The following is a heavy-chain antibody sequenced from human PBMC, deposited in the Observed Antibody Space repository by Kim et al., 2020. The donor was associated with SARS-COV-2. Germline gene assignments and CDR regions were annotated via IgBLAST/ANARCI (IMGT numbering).Heavy chain of an antibody. CDR3: AIKASITMVRGVLLSVGAFDI. CDR2: FDPEDGET. V-gene: IGHV1-24*01. J-gene: IGHJ3*02. CDR1: GYTLTELS. D-gene: IGHD3-10*01. Sequence: ASVKVSCKVSGYTLTELSMHWVRQAPGKGLAWMGGFDPEDGETIYAQKLQGRVTMTEDTSTDTAYMEMSSLRSEDTAVYYCAIKASITMVRGVLLSVGAFDIWGQAAMVTVSS.